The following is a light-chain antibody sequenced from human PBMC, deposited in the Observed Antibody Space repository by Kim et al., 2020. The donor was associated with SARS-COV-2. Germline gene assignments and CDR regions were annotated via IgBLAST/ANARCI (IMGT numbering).Light chain of an antibody. V-gene: IGKV4-1*01. CDR1: QSVLYSSINKNY. J-gene: IGKJ1*01. CDR2: WAS. CDR3: QQYYSTPRT. Sequence: DIVMTQSPDSLAVSLGERATINCKSSQSVLYSSINKNYLSWYQHKPGQPPKLLIYWASTRESGVPDRFSGSGSGTDFTLTISSLQAEDVAVYYCQQYYSTPRTFGQGTKVDIK.